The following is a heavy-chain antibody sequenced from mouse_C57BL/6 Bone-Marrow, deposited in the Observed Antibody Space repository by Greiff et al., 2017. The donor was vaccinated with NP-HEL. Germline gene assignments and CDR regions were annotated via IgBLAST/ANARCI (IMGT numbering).Heavy chain of an antibody. V-gene: IGHV5-17*01. CDR1: GFTFSDYG. CDR3: ARAYDGYYPHYAMDY. CDR2: ISSGSSTI. Sequence: DVMLVESGVGLVKPGGSLKLSCAASGFTFSDYGMHWVRQAPEKGLEWVAYISSGSSTIYYADTVKGRFTISRDNAKNTLFLQMTSLRSEDTAMYYCARAYDGYYPHYAMDYWGQGTSVTVSS. J-gene: IGHJ4*01. D-gene: IGHD2-3*01.